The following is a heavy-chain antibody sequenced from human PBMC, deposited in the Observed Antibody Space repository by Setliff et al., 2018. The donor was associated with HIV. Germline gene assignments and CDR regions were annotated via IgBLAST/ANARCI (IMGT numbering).Heavy chain of an antibody. CDR3: ARRDYYDNHYFDY. V-gene: IGHV5-51*01. Sequence: GESLKISCKGSGYNFITYWIGWVRQMPGKGLEWMGIIYPGDSETRYSPSFQGQVTISADKSISTAYLQWSSLRASDTAMHYCARRDYYDNHYFDYWGQGTLVTVSS. CDR2: IYPGDSET. CDR1: GYNFITYW. J-gene: IGHJ4*02. D-gene: IGHD3-22*01.